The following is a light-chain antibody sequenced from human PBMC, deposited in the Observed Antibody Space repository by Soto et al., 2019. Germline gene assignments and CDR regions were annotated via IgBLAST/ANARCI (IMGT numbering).Light chain of an antibody. V-gene: IGLV4-69*01. CDR1: SGHSNYA. J-gene: IGLJ2*01. CDR3: QTWGSGIVV. CDR2: LNSDGSH. Sequence: QLVLTQSPSASASLGASVKLTCTLSSGHSNYAIAWHQQQSEKGPRYLMKLNSDGSHSKGDGIPDRFSGSSSGAERYLTXXSLXSXDXADYYCQTWGSGIVVFGGGTKLTVL.